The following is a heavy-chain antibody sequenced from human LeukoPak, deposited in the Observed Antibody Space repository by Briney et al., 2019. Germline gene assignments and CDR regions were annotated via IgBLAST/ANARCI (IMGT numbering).Heavy chain of an antibody. CDR3: AKGGYSSGWRNYFDY. CDR1: GFTFSSYA. D-gene: IGHD6-19*01. CDR2: ISGSGGST. V-gene: IGHV3-23*01. Sequence: PGGSLRLSCAASGFTFSSYAMSWVRRAPGKGLEWVSAISGSGGSTYYADSVKGRFTISRDNSKNTLYLQMNSLRAEDTAVYYCAKGGYSSGWRNYFDYWGQGTLVTVSS. J-gene: IGHJ4*02.